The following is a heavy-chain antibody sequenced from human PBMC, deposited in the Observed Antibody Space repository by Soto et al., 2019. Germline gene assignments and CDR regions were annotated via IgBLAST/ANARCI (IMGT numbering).Heavy chain of an antibody. CDR3: VKDMGYGSSSTFDY. Sequence: EVQLVESGGGLVQPGRSMRLSCVVSGFTFDDYVMHWVRQAPGKGLEWVSGISRNSGTIEYADSVKGRFTVSRDNAKNSLYLQMDSLRAEETALYYCVKDMGYGSSSTFDYWGQGTLVTVSS. D-gene: IGHD6-6*01. CDR1: GFTFDDYV. J-gene: IGHJ4*02. V-gene: IGHV3-9*01. CDR2: ISRNSGTI.